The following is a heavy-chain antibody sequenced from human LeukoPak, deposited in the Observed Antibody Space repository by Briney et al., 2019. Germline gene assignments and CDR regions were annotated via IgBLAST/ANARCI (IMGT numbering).Heavy chain of an antibody. CDR3: ARDQFEYQVRIIDY. CDR2: TSYDGINK. CDR1: GFNFRTFA. V-gene: IGHV3-30*04. J-gene: IGHJ4*02. Sequence: GGSLRLSCAASGFNFRTFAIHWVRQAPGKGLEWVAITSYDGINKYYADSVKGRFTISRDNSKNTLYLQMNSLRAEDTAVYYCARDQFEYQVRIIDYWGQGTLVTVSS. D-gene: IGHD2-2*01.